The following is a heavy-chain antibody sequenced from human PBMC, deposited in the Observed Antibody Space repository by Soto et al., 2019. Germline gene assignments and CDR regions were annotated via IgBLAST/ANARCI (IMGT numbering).Heavy chain of an antibody. D-gene: IGHD3-10*01. CDR3: ARLYGSGRVGYYYMDI. Sequence: SETLSLTCTVSGGYISSYYWSWIRQPPGKGLEWIGYIYYSGSTNYNPSLKSRVTISVDTSKNQFSLKLSSVTAADTAVYYCARLYGSGRVGYYYMDIWGKGTTVNGSS. CDR1: GGYISSYY. J-gene: IGHJ6*03. V-gene: IGHV4-59*01. CDR2: IYYSGST.